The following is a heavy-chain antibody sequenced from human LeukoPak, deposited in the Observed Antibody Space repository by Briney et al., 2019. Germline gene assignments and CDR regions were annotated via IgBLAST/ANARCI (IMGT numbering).Heavy chain of an antibody. V-gene: IGHV4-39*07. Sequence: SETLSLTCTVSGGSISSSSYYWGWIRQPPGKGLEWIGSIYYSGSTYYNPSLKSRVTISVDTSKNQFSLKLSSVTAADTAVYYCAREERYYDILTERELYNWFDPWGQGTLVTVSS. CDR3: AREERYYDILTERELYNWFDP. CDR2: IYYSGST. CDR1: GGSISSSSYY. D-gene: IGHD3-9*01. J-gene: IGHJ5*02.